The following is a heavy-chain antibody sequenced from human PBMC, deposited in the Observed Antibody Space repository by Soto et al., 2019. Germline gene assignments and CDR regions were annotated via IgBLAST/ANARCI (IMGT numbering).Heavy chain of an antibody. D-gene: IGHD5-12*01. V-gene: IGHV4-30-4*01. CDR1: GDSISSANNY. CDR2: ISYSGTT. Sequence: QVQLQESAPGLVKSSQTLSLTCTVSGDSISSANNYWCWIRQPPGDGLEWIGFISYSGTTSYSPSLKSRLAISLDTSKNQFSLGLTSVTAADTAVYYCARGRGYSYGLDPWGQGTLVTVSS. J-gene: IGHJ5*02. CDR3: ARGRGYSYGLDP.